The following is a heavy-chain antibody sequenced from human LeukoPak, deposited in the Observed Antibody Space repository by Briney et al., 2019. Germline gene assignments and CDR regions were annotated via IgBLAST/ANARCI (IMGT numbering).Heavy chain of an antibody. CDR1: GGSFNGYY. Sequence: SETLSLTCAVYGGSFNGYYWSWIRQPPGKGLEWIGEINHSGSTNYNPSLKSRVTISVDTSKNQFSLKLSSVTAADTAVYYCARGRLGSKPLHYYYYYMDVWGKGTTVTVSS. J-gene: IGHJ6*03. D-gene: IGHD3-10*01. CDR2: INHSGST. CDR3: ARGRLGSKPLHYYYYYMDV. V-gene: IGHV4-34*01.